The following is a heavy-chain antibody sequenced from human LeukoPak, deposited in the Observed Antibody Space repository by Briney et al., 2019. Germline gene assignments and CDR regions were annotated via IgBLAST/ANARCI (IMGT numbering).Heavy chain of an antibody. J-gene: IGHJ5*02. CDR3: ARRSIAARGANWFDP. CDR2: IYYSGST. Sequence: SETLSLTCTVSGGSISSSSYYWGWIRQPPGKGLEWIGSIYYSGSTYYNPSLKSRVTISVDTSKNQFSLKLSSVTAADTAVYYCARRSIAARGANWFDPWGQGTLVTVSS. CDR1: GGSISSSSYY. D-gene: IGHD6-25*01. V-gene: IGHV4-39*07.